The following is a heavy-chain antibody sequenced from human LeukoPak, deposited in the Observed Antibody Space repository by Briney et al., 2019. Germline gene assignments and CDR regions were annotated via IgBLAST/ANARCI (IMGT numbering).Heavy chain of an antibody. CDR1: GYSISSGYF. D-gene: IGHD6-13*01. CDR3: ARGYSSSWYFNWFDP. Sequence: PSETLSLTCTVSGYSISSGYFWGWIRQPPGKGLEWIGSIYHSGTTYYNPSLKSRVTISVDTSKNHFSLKLTSVTAADTAVYYCARGYSSSWYFNWFDPWGQGTLVTVSS. V-gene: IGHV4-38-2*02. J-gene: IGHJ5*02. CDR2: IYHSGTT.